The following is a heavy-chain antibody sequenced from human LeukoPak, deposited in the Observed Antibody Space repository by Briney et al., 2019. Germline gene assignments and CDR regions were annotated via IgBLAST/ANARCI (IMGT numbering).Heavy chain of an antibody. Sequence: SETLSLTCAVYGGSFSGYYWTWIRQPPGKGLEWMGEIDHSGSTNYNPSLKSRVTISVDTSNNQFSLKLSSVTAADTAVYYCARGDGLWFGEYYFDYWGQGTLVTVSS. CDR1: GGSFSGYY. V-gene: IGHV4-34*01. CDR2: IDHSGST. D-gene: IGHD3-10*01. CDR3: ARGDGLWFGEYYFDY. J-gene: IGHJ4*02.